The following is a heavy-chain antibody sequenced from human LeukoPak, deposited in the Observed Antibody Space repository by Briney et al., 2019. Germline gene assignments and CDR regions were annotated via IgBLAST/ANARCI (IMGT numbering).Heavy chain of an antibody. Sequence: GSLRLSCAASGFTFSSYAMSCVRQAPGKGLEWVSAISGSGGSTYYADSVKGRFTISRDNSKNTLYLQMNSLRAEDTAVYYCANGLRSSKYFDYWGQGTLVTVSS. CDR2: ISGSGGST. CDR1: GFTFSSYA. D-gene: IGHD5-12*01. J-gene: IGHJ4*02. CDR3: ANGLRSSKYFDY. V-gene: IGHV3-23*01.